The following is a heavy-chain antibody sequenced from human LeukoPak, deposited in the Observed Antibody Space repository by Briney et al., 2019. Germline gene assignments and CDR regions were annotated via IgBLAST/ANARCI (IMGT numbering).Heavy chain of an antibody. J-gene: IGHJ1*01. Sequence: SETLSLTCAVYGGSFSGYYLSWIRQPPGKGLEWIGEINHSGSTNYNPSLKSRVTISVDTSKNQFSLKLSSVTAADTAVYYCARGLYHDTIFQHWGQDTLVTVSS. V-gene: IGHV4-34*01. CDR3: ARGLYHDTIFQH. D-gene: IGHD3-16*02. CDR1: GGSFSGYY. CDR2: INHSGST.